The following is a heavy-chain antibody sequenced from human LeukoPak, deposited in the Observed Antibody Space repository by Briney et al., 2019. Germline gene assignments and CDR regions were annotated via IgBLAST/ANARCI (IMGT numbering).Heavy chain of an antibody. Sequence: PSETLSLTCAVYGGSFSGYYWSWIRQPPGKGLEWIGEINHSGSTNYNPSLKSRVTISVDTSKNQFSLKLSSVTAADTAVYYCARGLLTGYSSSWYAGSYNWFDPWGQGTLVTVSS. CDR3: ARGLLTGYSSSWYAGSYNWFDP. CDR1: GGSFSGYY. CDR2: INHSGST. J-gene: IGHJ5*02. D-gene: IGHD6-13*01. V-gene: IGHV4-34*01.